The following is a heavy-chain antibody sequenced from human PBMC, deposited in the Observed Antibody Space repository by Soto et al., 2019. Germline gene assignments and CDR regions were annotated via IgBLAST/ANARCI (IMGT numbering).Heavy chain of an antibody. CDR3: ARDRQLWDFWSGYPPTYYYYGMDV. V-gene: IGHV3-23*01. CDR2: ISGSGGST. Sequence: GGSLRLSCAASGFTFSSYAMSWVRQAPGKGLEWVSAISGSGGSTYYADSVKGRFTISRDNSKNTLYLQMNSLRAEDTAVYYCARDRQLWDFWSGYPPTYYYYGMDVWGQGTTVTVSS. CDR1: GFTFSSYA. J-gene: IGHJ6*02. D-gene: IGHD3-3*01.